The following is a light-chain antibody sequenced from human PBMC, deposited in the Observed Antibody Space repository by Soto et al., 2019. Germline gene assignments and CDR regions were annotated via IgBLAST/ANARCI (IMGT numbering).Light chain of an antibody. CDR3: QQYINWPRT. J-gene: IGKJ1*01. CDR2: GAS. V-gene: IGKV3-15*01. Sequence: EIVLTQSPVTLSVSPGERVTLSCRASQRLSSNLAWYQQRPGQAPRLLIYGASIRATDIPARFIGSGSGTELTLTISSLQSEDFAVYYCQQYINWPRTFGQGTKVGIK. CDR1: QRLSSN.